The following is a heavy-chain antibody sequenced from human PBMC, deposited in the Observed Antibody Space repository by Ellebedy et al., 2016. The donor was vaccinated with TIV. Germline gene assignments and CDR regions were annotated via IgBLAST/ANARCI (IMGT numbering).Heavy chain of an antibody. CDR1: GGSISSYY. J-gene: IGHJ6*02. Sequence: MPSETLSLTCTVSGGSISSYYWSWIRQPPGKGLEWIGYIYYSGSTNYNPSLKSRVTISVDTSKNQFSLKLSSVTAADTAVYYCARGARGWFGVYGMDVWGQGTTVTVSS. CDR2: IYYSGST. D-gene: IGHD3-10*01. CDR3: ARGARGWFGVYGMDV. V-gene: IGHV4-59*01.